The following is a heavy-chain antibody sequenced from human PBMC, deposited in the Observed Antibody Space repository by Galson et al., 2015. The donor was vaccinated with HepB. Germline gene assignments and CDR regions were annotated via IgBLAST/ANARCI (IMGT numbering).Heavy chain of an antibody. J-gene: IGHJ4*02. CDR2: ISGSGGST. V-gene: IGHV3-23*01. Sequence: SLRLSCAASGFTFSSYAMTWVHQAPGKGLEWVSAISGSGGSTYYADSVKGRFTISRDNSKNTLYLQMNSLRAEDTAVYYCATVDDYSNFFDYWGQGTLVTVSS. D-gene: IGHD4-11*01. CDR3: ATVDDYSNFFDY. CDR1: GFTFSSYA.